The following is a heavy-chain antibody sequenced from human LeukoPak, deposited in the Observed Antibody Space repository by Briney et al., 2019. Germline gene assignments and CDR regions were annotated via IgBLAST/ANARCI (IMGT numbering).Heavy chain of an antibody. V-gene: IGHV1-2*04. Sequence: ASVKVSCKASGYTFTGYYMHWVRQAPGQGLEWMGWINPNSGGTNYAQKFQGWVTMTRDTSISTAYMELSRLRSDDTAVYYCARGQGYCSGGSCFDAFDIWGQGTMVTVSS. CDR1: GYTFTGYY. CDR3: ARGQGYCSGGSCFDAFDI. CDR2: INPNSGGT. D-gene: IGHD2-15*01. J-gene: IGHJ3*02.